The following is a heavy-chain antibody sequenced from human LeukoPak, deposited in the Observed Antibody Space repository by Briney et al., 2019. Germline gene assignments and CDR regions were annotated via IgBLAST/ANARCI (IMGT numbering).Heavy chain of an antibody. CDR2: ISGSGSAM. CDR3: AKVGSPEYQWLSTGYFDY. D-gene: IGHD3-22*01. CDR1: GFTFSSYS. Sequence: GGSLRLSCAASGFTFSSYSMNWVRRAPGKGLEWVSYISGSGSAMYYADSVKGRFTISRDNAKNSLYLQMSSLRAEDTAVYYCAKVGSPEYQWLSTGYFDYWGQGTLVTVSS. J-gene: IGHJ4*02. V-gene: IGHV3-48*01.